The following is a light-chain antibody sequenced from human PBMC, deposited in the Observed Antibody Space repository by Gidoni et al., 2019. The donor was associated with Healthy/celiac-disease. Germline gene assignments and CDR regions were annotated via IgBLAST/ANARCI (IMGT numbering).Light chain of an antibody. CDR2: DVS. V-gene: IGLV2-14*01. CDR3: SSYTSSSTVV. J-gene: IGLJ2*01. CDR1: SSDVGGYNY. Sequence: QSALTQPASVSGSPGQSITIPCTGTSSDVGGYNYVSWYQQHPGKAPKLMIYDVSNRPSGVSNRFSGSKSGNTASLTISGLQAEDEADYYCSSYTSSSTVVFGGGTKLXV.